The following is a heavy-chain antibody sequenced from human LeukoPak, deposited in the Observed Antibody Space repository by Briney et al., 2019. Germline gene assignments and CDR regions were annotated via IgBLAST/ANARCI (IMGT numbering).Heavy chain of an antibody. CDR3: ARGYCSGGSCYDHYYYYYMDV. Sequence: SVKVSCKASGGTFSSYAISWVRQAPGQGLEWMGGIIPIFGTANYAQKFQGRVTITADESTSTAYMELSSLRSEDTAVYYCARGYCSGGSCYDHYYYYYMDVWGKGTTVTVSS. CDR1: GGTFSSYA. V-gene: IGHV1-69*13. CDR2: IIPIFGTA. J-gene: IGHJ6*03. D-gene: IGHD2-15*01.